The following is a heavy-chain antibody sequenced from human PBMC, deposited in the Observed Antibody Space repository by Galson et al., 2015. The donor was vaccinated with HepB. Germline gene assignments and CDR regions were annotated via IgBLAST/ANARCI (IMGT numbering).Heavy chain of an antibody. CDR3: ARDRTRYSGSGSYSPDNWFDP. V-gene: IGHV3-53*01. CDR2: IYNNGDT. Sequence: SLRLSCAASGFIVSSNYMSWVRQAPGKGLEWVSIIYNNGDTYYADSVKGRFTISRDNSKNTVYLQMNSLRAEDTAMYYCARDRTRYSGSGSYSPDNWFDPWGQGTLVTVSS. J-gene: IGHJ5*02. D-gene: IGHD3-10*01. CDR1: GFIVSSNY.